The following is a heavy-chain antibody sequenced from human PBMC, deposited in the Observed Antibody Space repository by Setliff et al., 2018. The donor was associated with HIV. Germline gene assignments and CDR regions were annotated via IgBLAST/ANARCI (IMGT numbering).Heavy chain of an antibody. Sequence: SETLSLTCTVSGGSISDSSYYWGWIRQPPGRGLEWIGNIYYSGSTYYNPSLKSRVTISVDTSKNQFSLKLSSVTAADTAVYYCARILWFGEETVDYWGQGTLVTVSS. D-gene: IGHD3-10*01. CDR1: GGSISDSSYY. CDR2: IYYSGST. J-gene: IGHJ4*02. V-gene: IGHV4-39*07. CDR3: ARILWFGEETVDY.